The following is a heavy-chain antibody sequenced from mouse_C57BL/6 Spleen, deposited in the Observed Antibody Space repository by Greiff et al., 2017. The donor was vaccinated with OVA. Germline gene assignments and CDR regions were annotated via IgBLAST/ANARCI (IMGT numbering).Heavy chain of an antibody. CDR3: ARAFRGWFAY. Sequence: QVQLQQSGAELVRPGASVKLSCKASGYTFTDYYINWVKQRPGQGLEWIARIYPGSGNTYYNEKFKGKATLTAEKSSSTAYMQLSSLTSEDSAVYFCARAFRGWFAYWGQGTLVTVSA. CDR2: IYPGSGNT. V-gene: IGHV1-76*01. J-gene: IGHJ3*01. CDR1: GYTFTDYY. D-gene: IGHD3-2*02.